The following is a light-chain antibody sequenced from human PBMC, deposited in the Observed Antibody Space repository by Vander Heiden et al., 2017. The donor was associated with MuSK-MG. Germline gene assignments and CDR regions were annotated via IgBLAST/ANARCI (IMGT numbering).Light chain of an antibody. J-gene: IGKJ4*01. CDR3: QQRYNWLS. CDR1: ESVSTY. Sequence: ETVLTQSPATLSLSPGETATLSCRASESVSTYLAWYQQKPGQAPRLLIYDASRFSASGSGTDFTLTISSLEPEDFAVYYCQQRYNWLSFGGGTKVEIK. V-gene: IGKV3-11*01. CDR2: DA.